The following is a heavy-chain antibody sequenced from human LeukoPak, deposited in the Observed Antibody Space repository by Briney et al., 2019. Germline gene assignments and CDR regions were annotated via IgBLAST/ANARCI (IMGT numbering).Heavy chain of an antibody. CDR1: GFTFSSYA. D-gene: IGHD3-3*01. CDR2: ISGSGGST. CDR3: AKGMRGVDYDFWSGYYLVNYYYGMDV. Sequence: GGSLRLSCAAAGFTFSSYAMSWVRQAPGKGLEWVSAISGSGGSTYYADSVKGRFTISRDNSKNTLYLQMNSLRAEGTAVNYCAKGMRGVDYDFWSGYYLVNYYYGMDVWGQGTTVTVSS. V-gene: IGHV3-23*01. J-gene: IGHJ6*02.